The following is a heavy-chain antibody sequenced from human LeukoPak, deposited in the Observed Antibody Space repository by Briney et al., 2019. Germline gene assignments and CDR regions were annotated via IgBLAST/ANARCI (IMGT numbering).Heavy chain of an antibody. J-gene: IGHJ6*04. Sequence: PGGSLRLSCVASGFTFNIFEMNWVRQAPGKGLEWVSYISSSGTIIYYADSVKGRFTISRDNAKNSLYLQMNSLRADDTAVYYCAELGITMIGGVWGKGTTVTISS. D-gene: IGHD3-10*02. CDR3: AELGITMIGGV. CDR1: GFTFNIFE. CDR2: ISSSGTII. V-gene: IGHV3-48*03.